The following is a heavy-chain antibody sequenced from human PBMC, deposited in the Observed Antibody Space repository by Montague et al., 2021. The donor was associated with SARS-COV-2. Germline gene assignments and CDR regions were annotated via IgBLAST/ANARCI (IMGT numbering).Heavy chain of an antibody. V-gene: IGHV3-30*04. Sequence: YLRLSCAASVFTFSAYTIHWVRQAPGKGLEWVALISHDGSNKYYADSVKGRFTISRDKSKNTLYVQMNSLRAEDTAVYSCARERAITMVRGVIRPTKWFDPWGRGTLVTVSS. CDR2: ISHDGSNK. D-gene: IGHD3-10*01. CDR1: VFTFSAYT. CDR3: ARERAITMVRGVIRPTKWFDP. J-gene: IGHJ5*02.